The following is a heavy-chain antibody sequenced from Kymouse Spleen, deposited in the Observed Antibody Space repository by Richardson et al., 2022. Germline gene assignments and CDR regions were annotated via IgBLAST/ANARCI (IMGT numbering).Heavy chain of an antibody. CDR1: GGSFSGYY. CDR3: ASRIAAAGPFDY. CDR2: INHSGST. Sequence: QVQLQQWGAGLLKPSETLSLTCAVYGGSFSGYYWSWIRQPPGKGLEWIGEINHSGSTNYNPSLKSRVTISVDTSKNQFSLKLSSVTAADTAVYYCASRIAAAGPFDYWGQGTLVTVSS. J-gene: IGHJ4*02. V-gene: IGHV4-34*01. D-gene: IGHD6-13*01.